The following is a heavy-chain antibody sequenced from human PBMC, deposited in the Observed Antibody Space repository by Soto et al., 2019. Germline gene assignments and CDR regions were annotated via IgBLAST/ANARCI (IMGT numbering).Heavy chain of an antibody. J-gene: IGHJ6*02. CDR1: GFTFSSYG. CDR3: AKDLLRPGRAYGMDV. V-gene: IGHV3-30*18. CDR2: ISYDGSNK. Sequence: QVQLVESGGGVVQPGRSLRLSCAASGFTFSSYGMHWVRQAPGKGLEWVAVISYDGSNKYYADSVKGRFTISRDNSKNRLYLQMNSLRAEDTAVYYGAKDLLRPGRAYGMDVWGQGTTVTVSS.